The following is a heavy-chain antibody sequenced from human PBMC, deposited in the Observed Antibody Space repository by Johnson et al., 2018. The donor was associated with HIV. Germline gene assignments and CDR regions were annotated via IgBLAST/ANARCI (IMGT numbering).Heavy chain of an antibody. V-gene: IGHV3-9*01. CDR1: GFTFDDYA. CDR2: ISWNSGSI. D-gene: IGHD3-10*02. Sequence: VQVVESGGGLVQPGGSLRLSCAASGFTFDDYAMHWVRQAPGKGLEWVSGISWNSGSIGYADSVKGRFTISRDNAKNSLYLQMDSLRAEDTAVYYCAREKSVWGASDAFDVWGLGTMVTVSS. J-gene: IGHJ3*01. CDR3: AREKSVWGASDAFDV.